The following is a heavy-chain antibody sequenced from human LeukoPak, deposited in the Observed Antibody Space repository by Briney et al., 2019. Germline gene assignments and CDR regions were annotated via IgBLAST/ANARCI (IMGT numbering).Heavy chain of an antibody. D-gene: IGHD5-12*01. CDR1: GGSISSSNW. CDR2: IYHSGST. Sequence: SGDLALTCAVSGGSISSSNWWGWGRPPPGKGGEGGGEIYHSGSTNYNPSLKSRVTISVDKSKNQFSLKLSSVTAADTAVYYCARAPGYSGYGFFDYWGQGTLVTVSS. J-gene: IGHJ4*02. V-gene: IGHV4-4*02. CDR3: ARAPGYSGYGFFDY.